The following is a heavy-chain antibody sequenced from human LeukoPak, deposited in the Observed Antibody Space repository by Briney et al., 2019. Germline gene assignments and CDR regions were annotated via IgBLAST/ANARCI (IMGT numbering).Heavy chain of an antibody. CDR1: GGSISSGSYY. CDR3: ARVPTYSSSWYTNSYYFDY. J-gene: IGHJ4*02. CDR2: IYTSGST. Sequence: SETLSLTCTVSGGSISSGSYYWSWIRQPAGKGLEWIGRIYTSGSTNYNPSLKSRVTISVDTSKNQFSLQLNSVTPEDTAVYYCARVPTYSSSWYTNSYYFDYWGQGTLVTVSS. D-gene: IGHD6-13*01. V-gene: IGHV4-61*02.